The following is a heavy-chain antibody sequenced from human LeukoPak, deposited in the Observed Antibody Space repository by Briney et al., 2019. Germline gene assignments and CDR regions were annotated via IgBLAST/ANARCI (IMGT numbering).Heavy chain of an antibody. Sequence: PSETLSLTCAVYGGSFSGYYWSWIRQPPEKGLEWIGYIYYSGSTYYNPSLKSRVTISVDTSKNQFSLKLSSVTAADTAVYYCARDWGYSSGWWDYWGQGTLVTVSS. V-gene: IGHV4-34*09. CDR1: GGSFSGYY. CDR3: ARDWGYSSGWWDY. CDR2: IYYSGST. J-gene: IGHJ4*02. D-gene: IGHD6-19*01.